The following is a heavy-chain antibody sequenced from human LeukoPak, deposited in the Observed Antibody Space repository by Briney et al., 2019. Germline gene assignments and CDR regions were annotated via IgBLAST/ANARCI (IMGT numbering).Heavy chain of an antibody. Sequence: SQTLSLTCTVSGDSISSGDYYWSWIRQPAGKGLGWIGRIYISGSTNYNPSLKSRVTISVDTSKNQFSLKLSSVTAADTAVYYCARSPGSSWMKTDYWGQGTLVTVSS. CDR1: GDSISSGDYY. CDR3: ARSPGSSWMKTDY. V-gene: IGHV4-61*02. D-gene: IGHD6-13*01. J-gene: IGHJ4*02. CDR2: IYISGST.